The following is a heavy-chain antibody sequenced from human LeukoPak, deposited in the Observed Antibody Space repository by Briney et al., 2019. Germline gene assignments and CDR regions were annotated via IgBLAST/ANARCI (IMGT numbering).Heavy chain of an antibody. CDR3: ATDGSFDY. Sequence: PGGSLRLSCAASGFTFSSYGMRWVRQAPGNGLEWVAVISFDASNKYYADSGKGRFTKSSDNSQNTLYLQMNSLRAEDAAVYYCATDGSFDYWGQGTLVTVSS. V-gene: IGHV3-30*03. CDR2: ISFDASNK. CDR1: GFTFSSYG. J-gene: IGHJ4*02.